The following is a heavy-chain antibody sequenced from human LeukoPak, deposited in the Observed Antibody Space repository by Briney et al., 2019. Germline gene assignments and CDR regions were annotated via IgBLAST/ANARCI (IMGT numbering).Heavy chain of an antibody. CDR1: GYTFIRYY. J-gene: IGHJ4*02. D-gene: IGHD4-17*01. Sequence: ASVTVSCKASGYTFIRYYMHWVRQAPGRGLEWMGIINSSGGSAKYAQKFQGRVTMTRDMSTSTVYMDLSSLRSEDTAVYYCAREGDGDYVFFDYWGQGTLVTVSS. V-gene: IGHV1-46*01. CDR3: AREGDGDYVFFDY. CDR2: INSSGGSA.